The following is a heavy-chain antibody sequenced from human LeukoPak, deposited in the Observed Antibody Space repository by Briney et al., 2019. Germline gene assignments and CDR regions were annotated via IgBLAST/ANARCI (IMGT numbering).Heavy chain of an antibody. Sequence: GGSLRLSCAASGFYFSGYSMNWVRQAPGEGLEWVSSINTGSTYMYYADSVKGRFTIFRDNAKNSLHLQMYSLRAEDTAVYFCARVEATTGRNYHYYYMDVWGKGTTVTVSS. CDR1: GFYFSGYS. V-gene: IGHV3-21*01. D-gene: IGHD1-1*01. J-gene: IGHJ6*03. CDR2: INTGSTYM. CDR3: ARVEATTGRNYHYYYMDV.